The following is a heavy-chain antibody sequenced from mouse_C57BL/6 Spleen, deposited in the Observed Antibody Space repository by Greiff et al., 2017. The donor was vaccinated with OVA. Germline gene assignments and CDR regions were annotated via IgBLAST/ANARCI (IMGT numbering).Heavy chain of an antibody. D-gene: IGHD1-1*01. J-gene: IGHJ1*03. CDR1: GYTFTSYG. CDR3: ARSITTVVEGDWYFDV. Sequence: LVESGAELARPGASVKLSCKASGYTFTSYGISWVKQRTGQGLEWIGEIYPRSGNTYYNEKFKGKATLTADKSSSTAYMELRSLTSEDSAVYFCARSITTVVEGDWYFDVWGTGTTVTVSS. V-gene: IGHV1-81*01. CDR2: IYPRSGNT.